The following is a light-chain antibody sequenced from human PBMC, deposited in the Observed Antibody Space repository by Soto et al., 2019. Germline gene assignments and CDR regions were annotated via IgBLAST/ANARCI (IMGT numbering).Light chain of an antibody. CDR2: GAS. V-gene: IGKV1-39*01. CDR1: QDIRNY. J-gene: IGKJ1*01. Sequence: DIQMTQSPSSLSPSVGDKVTITSRASQDIRNYLNWYQQKPGKAPKVLIFGASSLYTGVPKRFSGSGFGTEFTLTISGLQPEDFATYFCQQSFTTHWTFGQGTK. CDR3: QQSFTTHWT.